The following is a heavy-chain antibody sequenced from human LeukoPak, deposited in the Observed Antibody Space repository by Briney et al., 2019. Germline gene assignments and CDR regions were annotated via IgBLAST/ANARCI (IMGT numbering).Heavy chain of an antibody. J-gene: IGHJ4*02. D-gene: IGHD3-22*01. CDR1: GFTFSNYA. CDR3: ASYYDSSGPAQFDY. V-gene: IGHV3-21*01. CDR2: ISSSSSYI. Sequence: GGSLRLSCAASGFTFSNYAMNWVRQAPGKGLEWVSSISSSSSYIYYADSVKGRFTISRDNAKNSLYLQMNSLRAEDTAVYYCASYYDSSGPAQFDYWGQGTLVTVSS.